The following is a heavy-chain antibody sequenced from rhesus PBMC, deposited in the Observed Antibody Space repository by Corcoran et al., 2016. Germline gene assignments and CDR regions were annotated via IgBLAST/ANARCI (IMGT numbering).Heavy chain of an antibody. J-gene: IGHJ1*01. D-gene: IGHD3-3*01. CDR3: ARGNFYFEL. Sequence: QVQLQESGPGVVKPSETLSLTCVVSGGTITSGYHYWSWSRQPPGKGLEWIGGIYGDGGNINYNPSLKSRVTISKDTSKNQFSLELNSVTATDTAVYNCARGNFYFELWGRGALVTVSS. CDR2: IYGDGGNI. V-gene: IGHV4S12*01. CDR1: GGTITSGYHY.